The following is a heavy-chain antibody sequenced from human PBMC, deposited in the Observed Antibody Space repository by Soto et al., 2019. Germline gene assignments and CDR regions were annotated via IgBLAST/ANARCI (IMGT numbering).Heavy chain of an antibody. CDR2: INPNSGGT. CDR3: ARDPTXYGSGSSYYYYYYGMDV. Sequence: ASVKVSCKGSGYTFTGYYMHWVRQAPGQGLEWMGWINPNSGGTNYAQKFQGRVTMTRDTSISTAYMELSRLRSDDTAVYYCARDPTXYGSGSSYYYYYYGMDVWGQGTTVTVSS. J-gene: IGHJ6*02. V-gene: IGHV1-2*02. CDR1: GYTFTGYY. D-gene: IGHD3-10*01.